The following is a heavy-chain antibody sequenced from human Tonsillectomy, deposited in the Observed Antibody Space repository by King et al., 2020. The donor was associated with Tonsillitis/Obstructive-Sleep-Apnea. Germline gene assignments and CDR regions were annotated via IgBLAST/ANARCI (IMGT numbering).Heavy chain of an antibody. CDR1: GFTFSSFW. CDR3: ARVLDYYDSSGYRAFDI. Sequence: VQLVESGGGLVQPGGSLRLSCAASGFTFSSFWMSWVRQAPGKGLEWVANIKEDGSEKYHVDSVKGRFTISRDNAKNSLYLQMNSLRAEDTAVYYCARVLDYYDSSGYRAFDIWGQGTMGTVSS. J-gene: IGHJ3*02. CDR2: IKEDGSEK. V-gene: IGHV3-7*03. D-gene: IGHD3-22*01.